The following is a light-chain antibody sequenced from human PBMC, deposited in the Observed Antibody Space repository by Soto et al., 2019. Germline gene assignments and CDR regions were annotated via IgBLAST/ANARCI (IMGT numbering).Light chain of an antibody. Sequence: QSALTQPPSMSAAPGQKVTISCSGSSSNIGNNYVSWYQQLPGTAPKLLIYDNDKRPSGIPDRFSGSKSGTSATLDITGLQTGDEADYYCEAWDTSLSGGVFGGGTKLTVL. CDR2: DND. J-gene: IGLJ3*02. CDR1: SSNIGNNY. V-gene: IGLV1-51*01. CDR3: EAWDTSLSGGV.